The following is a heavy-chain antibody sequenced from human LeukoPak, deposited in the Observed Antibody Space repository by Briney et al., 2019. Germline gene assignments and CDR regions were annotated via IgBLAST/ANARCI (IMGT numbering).Heavy chain of an antibody. Sequence: ASVKVSCKASGGTFSSYAISWVRQAPGQGLEWMGRIIPIFGTANYAQKFQGRVTITTDESTSPAYMELSSLRSEDTAVYYCATMGATSMGEIDYWGQGTLVTVSS. CDR3: ATMGATSMGEIDY. CDR2: IIPIFGTA. V-gene: IGHV1-69*05. J-gene: IGHJ4*02. CDR1: GGTFSSYA. D-gene: IGHD1-26*01.